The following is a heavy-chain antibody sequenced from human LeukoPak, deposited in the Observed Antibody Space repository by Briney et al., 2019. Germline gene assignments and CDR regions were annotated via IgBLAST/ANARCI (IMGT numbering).Heavy chain of an antibody. J-gene: IGHJ6*03. CDR1: GYTFTSYD. V-gene: IGHV1-8*01. Sequence: GASVKVSCKASGYTFTSYDINWVRQATGQGLEWMGWMNPNSGNTGYAQKFQGRVTMTRNTSISTAYMELSSLRSEDTAVYYCAREDRIDVPTLAHRAPNYYYYYMDVWGKGTTVTVSS. CDR3: AREDRIDVPTLAHRAPNYYYYYMDV. CDR2: MNPNSGNT. D-gene: IGHD4-23*01.